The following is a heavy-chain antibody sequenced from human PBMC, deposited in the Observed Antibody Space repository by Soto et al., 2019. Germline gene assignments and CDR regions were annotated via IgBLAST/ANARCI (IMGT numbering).Heavy chain of an antibody. V-gene: IGHV3-30*18. CDR1: GFTFSVFG. D-gene: IGHD6-19*01. J-gene: IGHJ4*02. Sequence: PGGSLRLSCAASGFTFSVFGTHWVRQAPGKGPEWVAVISHEGNSKHYADSVKGRFTISRDNAKNTLSLLMDSLRPEDTALYYCAKTITLSPSDDSRGRGALIDHWGQGTLVTVSS. CDR3: AKTITLSPSDDSRGRGALIDH. CDR2: ISHEGNSK.